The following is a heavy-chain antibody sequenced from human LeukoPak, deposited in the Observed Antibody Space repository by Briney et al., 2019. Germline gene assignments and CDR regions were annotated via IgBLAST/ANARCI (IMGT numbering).Heavy chain of an antibody. D-gene: IGHD3-3*01. CDR1: GFTFSDYY. CDR2: ISSSGSTI. CDR3: ARGLIAVDLYYDFWSGYYPYYFDY. J-gene: IGHJ4*02. Sequence: PGGSLRLSCAASGFTFSDYYMSWVRQAPGKGLEWVSYISSSGSTIYYADSVKGRFTISRDNAKNSLYLQMNSLRAEDTAVYYCARGLIAVDLYYDFWSGYYPYYFDYWGQGTLVTVSS. V-gene: IGHV3-11*01.